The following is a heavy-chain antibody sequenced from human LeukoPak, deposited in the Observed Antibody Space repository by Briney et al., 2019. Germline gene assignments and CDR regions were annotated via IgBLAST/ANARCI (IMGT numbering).Heavy chain of an antibody. CDR3: ARDPGYSSSWYLDY. V-gene: IGHV3-30*01. J-gene: IGHJ4*02. CDR1: GFTFSNFA. Sequence: PGGSLRLSCAASGFTFSNFAMNWVRQAPGKGLEYVAVISYDGNNKYYADSVKGRFTISRDNSKNTLYLQMNSLRAEDTAVYYCARDPGYSSSWYLDYWGQGTLVTVSS. D-gene: IGHD6-13*01. CDR2: ISYDGNNK.